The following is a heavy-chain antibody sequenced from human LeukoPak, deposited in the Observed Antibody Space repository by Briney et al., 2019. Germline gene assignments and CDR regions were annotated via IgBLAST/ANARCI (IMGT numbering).Heavy chain of an antibody. V-gene: IGHV1-2*02. Sequence: GASVKVSCKASGYTFTGYYMHWVRQAPGQGLEWMGWINPNSGGTNYAQKFQGRVTMTRDTSISTAYMELSRLRSDDTAVYYCAREEGGIQLWFRNWFDPWGQGTLVTVSS. CDR1: GYTFTGYY. CDR2: INPNSGGT. D-gene: IGHD5-18*01. J-gene: IGHJ5*02. CDR3: AREEGGIQLWFRNWFDP.